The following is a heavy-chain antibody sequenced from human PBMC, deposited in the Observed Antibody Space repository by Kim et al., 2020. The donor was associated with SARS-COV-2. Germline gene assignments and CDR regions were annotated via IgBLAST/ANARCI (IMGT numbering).Heavy chain of an antibody. CDR3: RWVDALDI. Sequence: NSGGTNYARKFQGRVTMTRDTSISTAYMGLSRLRSDDTAVYYCRWVDALDIWGQGTMVTVSS. V-gene: IGHV1-2*02. J-gene: IGHJ3*02. CDR2: NSGGT.